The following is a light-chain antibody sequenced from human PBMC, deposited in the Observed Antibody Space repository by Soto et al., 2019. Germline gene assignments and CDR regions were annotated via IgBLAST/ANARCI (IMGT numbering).Light chain of an antibody. CDR1: QSVNSD. CDR3: QQYSQWPIT. J-gene: IGKJ5*01. Sequence: EIVMTQSPATVPASPGERVTLSCRASQSVNSDLAWYQQTPGQAPRPLIYDASTRAAGVPARFSGSGSGTEFTLTISSLQSEDFALYYCQQYSQWPITFGQGTRLEIK. CDR2: DAS. V-gene: IGKV3-15*01.